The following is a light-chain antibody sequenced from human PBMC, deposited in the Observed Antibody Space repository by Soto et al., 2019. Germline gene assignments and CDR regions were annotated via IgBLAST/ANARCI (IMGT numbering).Light chain of an antibody. CDR1: SSDIGAYDS. CDR3: SSFRSGSTLYV. V-gene: IGLV2-14*01. CDR2: EVS. Sequence: QSVLTQTPSASGSRGQSVTISCTGTSSDIGAYDSVSWYQHHPGRAPKLMIYEVSNRPSGVSNRFSGSKSGNTASLTISGLQAEDEAAYYCSSFRSGSTLYVFGSGTKLTVL. J-gene: IGLJ1*01.